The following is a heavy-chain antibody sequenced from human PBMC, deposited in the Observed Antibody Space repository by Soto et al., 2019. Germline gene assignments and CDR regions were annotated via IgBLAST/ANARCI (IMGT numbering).Heavy chain of an antibody. CDR2: IYHSGSA. CDR3: ARLETHAYYYYGMDV. CDR1: CGSISSYY. V-gene: IGHV4-59*01. J-gene: IGHJ6*02. Sequence: SETLSLTCTVSCGSISSYYWSWIRQSPGKGLEWIGNIYHSGSANYNPSLKSRVTISVDTSKNQFSLKLSSVTAADTAVYYCARLETHAYYYYGMDVWGQGTTVTVSS.